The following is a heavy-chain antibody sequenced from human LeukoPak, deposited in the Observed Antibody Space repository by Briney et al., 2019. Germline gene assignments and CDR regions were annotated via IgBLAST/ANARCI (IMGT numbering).Heavy chain of an antibody. V-gene: IGHV3-33*01. CDR2: IWYDGSNK. D-gene: IGHD6-13*01. J-gene: IGHJ3*02. CDR3: ARDWGEGSSWYPFAFDI. Sequence: GGSLRLSCAASGFTFTNYGMHWVRQAPGKGLEWVAVIWYDGSNKYYADSVKGRFTISRDNAKNSLYLQMNSLRAEDTAVYYCARDWGEGSSWYPFAFDIWGQGTMVTVSS. CDR1: GFTFTNYG.